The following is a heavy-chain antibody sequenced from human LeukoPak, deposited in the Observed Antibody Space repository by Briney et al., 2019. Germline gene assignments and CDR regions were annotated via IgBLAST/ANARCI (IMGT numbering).Heavy chain of an antibody. CDR1: GGSFSSYY. Sequence: SETLSLTCAFYGGSFSSYYWSWIRQPPGKGLEWIREINHSGSTNYNPSLKSRLTISVDTSKNQFSLKLSSVTAADTAVYYCARGLVQIIAVAGTVVLDYWGQGTLVSVSS. V-gene: IGHV4-34*01. D-gene: IGHD6-19*01. J-gene: IGHJ4*02. CDR2: INHSGST. CDR3: ARGLVQIIAVAGTVVLDY.